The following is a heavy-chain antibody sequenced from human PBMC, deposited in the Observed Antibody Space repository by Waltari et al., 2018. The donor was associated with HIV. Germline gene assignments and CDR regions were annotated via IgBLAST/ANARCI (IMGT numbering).Heavy chain of an antibody. V-gene: IGHV3-30*18. J-gene: IGHJ6*02. CDR2: ISYDGSNK. CDR3: AKPAAMASYGMDV. CDR1: GFRFSRHG. D-gene: IGHD5-18*01. Sequence: QVQLVESGVGVVKPGRSLRISCAASGFRFSRHGMHWVRQAPGKGLEWVAVISYDGSNKYYADSVKGRFTISRDNSKNTLYLQMNSLRAEDTAVYYCAKPAAMASYGMDVWGQGTTVTVSS.